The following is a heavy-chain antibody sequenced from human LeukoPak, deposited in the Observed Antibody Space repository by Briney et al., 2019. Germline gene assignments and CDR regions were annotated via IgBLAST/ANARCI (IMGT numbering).Heavy chain of an antibody. J-gene: IGHJ4*02. CDR1: GFTSTNFA. CDR3: AADLSNPRMGASYLDS. V-gene: IGHV1-58*01. Sequence: ASVKVSCKASGFTSTNFAVQWVRQARGQRLEWIGWIIVGSGATKCAQDFQERVNITRDLSPSTLYMERRRLTSEDTAVYYCAADLSNPRMGASYLDSWGQGTLVTVSS. D-gene: IGHD3-16*01. CDR2: IIVGSGAT.